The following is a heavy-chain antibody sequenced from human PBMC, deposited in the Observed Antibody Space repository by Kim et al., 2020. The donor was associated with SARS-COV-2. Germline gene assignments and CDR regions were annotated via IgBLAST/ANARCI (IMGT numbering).Heavy chain of an antibody. Sequence: SETLSLTCAVYGGSFSGYYWSWIRQPPGKGLEWIGEINHSGSTNYNPSLKSRVTISVDTSKNQFSLKLSSVTAADTAVYYCARRCRNVRPTFPSRDYYGMDVWGQGTTVTVSS. CDR2: INHSGST. J-gene: IGHJ6*02. CDR1: GGSFSGYY. CDR3: ARRCRNVRPTFPSRDYYGMDV. V-gene: IGHV4-34*01. D-gene: IGHD1-1*01.